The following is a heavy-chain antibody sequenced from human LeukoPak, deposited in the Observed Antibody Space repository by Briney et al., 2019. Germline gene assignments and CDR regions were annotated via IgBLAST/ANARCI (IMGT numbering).Heavy chain of an antibody. Sequence: ASVKVSCKASGYTFTSYGISWVRQAPGQGLEWMGWISVYNGNTNYAQKLQGRVTMTTDTSTSTAYMELRSLRSDDTAVYYCARDRDFWSGYNWFDPWGQGTLVTVSS. CDR1: GYTFTSYG. CDR3: ARDRDFWSGYNWFDP. CDR2: ISVYNGNT. D-gene: IGHD3-3*01. J-gene: IGHJ5*02. V-gene: IGHV1-18*01.